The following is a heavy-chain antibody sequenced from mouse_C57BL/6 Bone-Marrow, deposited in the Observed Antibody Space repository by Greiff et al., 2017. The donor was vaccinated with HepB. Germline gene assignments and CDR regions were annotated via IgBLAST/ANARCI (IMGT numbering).Heavy chain of an antibody. CDR3: ERRPDWALDAMDY. J-gene: IGHJ4*01. D-gene: IGHD4-1*01. CDR1: GYTFTSYG. CDR2: IYPRSGNT. V-gene: IGHV1-81*01. Sequence: QVQLQQSGAELARPGASVKLSCKASGYTFTSYGISWVKQRTGQGLEWIGEIYPRSGNTYYNEKFKGKATLTADKSSSTAYMELRSLTSEDSAVYFGERRPDWALDAMDYWGQGTSVTVSS.